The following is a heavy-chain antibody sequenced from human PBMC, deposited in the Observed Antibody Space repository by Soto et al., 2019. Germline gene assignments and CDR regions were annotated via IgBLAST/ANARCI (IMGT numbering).Heavy chain of an antibody. CDR2: ISYDGNYI. V-gene: IGHV3-30*03. Sequence: PGGSLRLSCAVSGFTFSTYGMHGVRQAPGKGLEWVAVISYDGNYIYYADSVKGRFTISRDNSKYTLYLQMNSLRGEDTAVYYCARGSKAGDGYNSVDYYYYGMDVWGQGTTVTVS. D-gene: IGHD5-12*01. CDR1: GFTFSTYG. CDR3: ARGSKAGDGYNSVDYYYYGMDV. J-gene: IGHJ6*02.